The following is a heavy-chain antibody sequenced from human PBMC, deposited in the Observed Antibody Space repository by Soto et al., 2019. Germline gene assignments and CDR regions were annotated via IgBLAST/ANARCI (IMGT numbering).Heavy chain of an antibody. D-gene: IGHD2-15*01. CDR2: ISGTGEKT. V-gene: IGHV3-23*01. Sequence: ESGGGLVQPGGSLRLSCAASGFTFTNYAMHWVRQTPGKGLERVSTISGTGEKTFYADAVKGRFTISRDNSKSTLFVQMNSLEAEDTAVYYCAKGGTAYCSGGTCYHPFDYWGQGTLVTVSS. J-gene: IGHJ4*02. CDR3: AKGGTAYCSGGTCYHPFDY. CDR1: GFTFTNYA.